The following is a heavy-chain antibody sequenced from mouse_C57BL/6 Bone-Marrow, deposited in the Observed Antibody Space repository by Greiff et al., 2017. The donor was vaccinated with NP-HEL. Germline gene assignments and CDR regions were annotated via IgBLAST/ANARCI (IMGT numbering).Heavy chain of an antibody. V-gene: IGHV14-1*01. J-gene: IGHJ1*03. D-gene: IGHD1-1*01. CDR2: IDPADGDT. CDR3: TTRYGSSYRYFDV. CDR1: GFNIKDYY. Sequence: VQLQQSGAELVRPGASVKLSCTASGFNIKDYYMHWVKQRPEQGLEWIGRIDPADGDTEYAPKFQGKATMTADTSSNTAYLQLSSLTSEDTAVYYCTTRYGSSYRYFDVWGTGTTVTVSS.